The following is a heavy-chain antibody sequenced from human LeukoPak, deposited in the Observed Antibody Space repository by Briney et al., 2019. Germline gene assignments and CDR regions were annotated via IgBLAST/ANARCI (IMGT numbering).Heavy chain of an antibody. Sequence: SETLSLTCTVSGGSISSYYWSWIRQPPGKGLEWIGYIYYSGSTNYNPSLKSRVTISVDTSKNQFSLKLSSVTAADTAVYYCAGGVGSSRYYYYYMDVWGKGTTVTVSS. CDR2: IYYSGST. D-gene: IGHD6-13*01. J-gene: IGHJ6*03. V-gene: IGHV4-59*01. CDR1: GGSISSYY. CDR3: AGGVGSSRYYYYYMDV.